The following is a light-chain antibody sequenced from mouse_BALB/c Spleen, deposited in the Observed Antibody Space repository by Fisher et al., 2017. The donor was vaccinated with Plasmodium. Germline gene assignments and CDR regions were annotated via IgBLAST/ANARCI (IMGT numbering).Light chain of an antibody. CDR3: SQSTHVPWT. Sequence: DIVMTQSPATLSVSPGDRVSLSCRASQSISNNLHWYQQKSHESPRLLIKYASQSVSGIPSRFSGSGSGSDFTLSINRVEAEDLGVYFCSQSTHVPWTFGGGTKLEIK. CDR1: QSISNN. CDR2: YAS. V-gene: IGKV5-45*01. J-gene: IGKJ1*01.